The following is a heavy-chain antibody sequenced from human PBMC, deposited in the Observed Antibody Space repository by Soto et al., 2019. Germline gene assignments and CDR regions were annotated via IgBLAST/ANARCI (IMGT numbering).Heavy chain of an antibody. J-gene: IGHJ4*02. Sequence: QVQLVQSGAEVKKPGASVKLSCRTSGYIFTHYYIPWVRQAPGQGLECLGIINPASGSTNYAQDFQGRVTLTMDTSTTTVYIDLSGLRAEDTAIFYCARDLAAGDHWGQGTLVTVSS. CDR3: ARDLAAGDH. V-gene: IGHV1-46*01. CDR1: GYIFTHYY. CDR2: INPASGST. D-gene: IGHD6-13*01.